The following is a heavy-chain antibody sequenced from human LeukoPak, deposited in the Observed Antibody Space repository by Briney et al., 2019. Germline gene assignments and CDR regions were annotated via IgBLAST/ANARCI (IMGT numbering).Heavy chain of an antibody. CDR1: GYTFTSYG. CDR3: AICIAARSGWFDP. J-gene: IGHJ5*02. D-gene: IGHD6-6*01. CDR2: ISAYNGNT. V-gene: IGHV1-18*01. Sequence: WASVKVSCKASGYTFTSYGISWVRQALGQGLEWMGWISAYNGNTNYAQELQGRVTMTTDTSRSTAYMELRSLRSDDTAVYYCAICIAARSGWFDPWGQGTLVTVSS.